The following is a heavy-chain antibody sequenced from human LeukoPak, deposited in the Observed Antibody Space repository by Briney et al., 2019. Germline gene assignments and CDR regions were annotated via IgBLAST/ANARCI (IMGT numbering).Heavy chain of an antibody. CDR1: GGTFSSYA. J-gene: IGHJ5*02. D-gene: IGHD6-19*01. V-gene: IGHV1-69*04. Sequence: VASVKVSCKASGGTFSSYAISWVRQAPGQGLEWMGRTIPILAISNYAQKFQGRVTITADKSTSTAYMELSSLRSEDTAIYYCARALAVAASSYDLWGQGTLVTVSS. CDR2: TIPILAIS. CDR3: ARALAVAASSYDL.